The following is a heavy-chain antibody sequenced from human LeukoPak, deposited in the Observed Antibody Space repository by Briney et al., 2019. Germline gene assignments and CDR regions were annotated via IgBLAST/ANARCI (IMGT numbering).Heavy chain of an antibody. CDR2: ISGSGGTT. CDR1: GFTFSSYA. CDR3: AKDRCSGGDCYPHRFDY. D-gene: IGHD2-21*02. Sequence: PGGSLRLSCTASGFTFSSYAMSWVRQAPGKGLEWVSAISGSGGTTYYADSEKGRFTISRDNSKNTLYLQMNSLRAEDTAVYYCAKDRCSGGDCYPHRFDYWGQGTLVTVSS. J-gene: IGHJ4*02. V-gene: IGHV3-23*01.